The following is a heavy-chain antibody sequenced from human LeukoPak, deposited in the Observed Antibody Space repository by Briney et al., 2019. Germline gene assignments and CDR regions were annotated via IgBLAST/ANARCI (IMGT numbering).Heavy chain of an antibody. CDR3: ARDFRDCSSTSCYGDAFDI. V-gene: IGHV3-7*03. CDR2: IKQDGSEK. Sequence: PGGSLRLSCAASGFTFSSYWMSWVRQAPGKGLEWVANIKQDGSEKYYVDSVKGRFTISRDNAKNSLYLQMNRLRAEDTAVYYCARDFRDCSSTSCYGDAFDIWGQGTMVTVSS. CDR1: GFTFSSYW. J-gene: IGHJ3*02. D-gene: IGHD2-2*01.